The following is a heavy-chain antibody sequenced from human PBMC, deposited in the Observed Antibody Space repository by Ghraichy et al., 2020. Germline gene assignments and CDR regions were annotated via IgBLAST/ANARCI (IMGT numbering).Heavy chain of an antibody. J-gene: IGHJ3*02. D-gene: IGHD6-13*01. CDR1: GDSVSSNSAA. V-gene: IGHV6-1*01. CDR2: TYYRSKWYN. Sequence: SQTLSLTCAISGDSVSSNSAAWNWIRQSPSRGLEWLGRTYYRSKWYNDYAVSVKSRITINPDTSKNQFSLQLNSVTPEDTAVYYCARVPGYSSSWFLDDAFDIWGQGTMFTVSS. CDR3: ARVPGYSSSWFLDDAFDI.